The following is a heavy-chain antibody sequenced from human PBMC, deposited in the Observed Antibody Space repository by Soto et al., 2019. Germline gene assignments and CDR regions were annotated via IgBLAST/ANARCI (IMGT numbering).Heavy chain of an antibody. D-gene: IGHD5-12*01. CDR3: AKVPHDYAYYYGMDV. CDR1: GFTFSSYA. J-gene: IGHJ6*02. CDR2: ISGSGGST. Sequence: GGSLRLSCAASGFTFSSYAMSWVRQAPGKGLEWVSAISGSGGSTYYADSVKGRFTISRDNSKNTLYLQMNSLGAEDTAVYYCAKVPHDYAYYYGMDVWGQGTTVTVSS. V-gene: IGHV3-23*01.